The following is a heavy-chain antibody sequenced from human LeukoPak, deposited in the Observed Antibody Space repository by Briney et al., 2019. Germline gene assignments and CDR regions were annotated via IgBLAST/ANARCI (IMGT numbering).Heavy chain of an antibody. CDR1: GLTFDDYA. D-gene: IGHD2-15*01. J-gene: IGHJ4*02. Sequence: PGGSLRLSCAASGLTFDDYAMHWVRQAPGKGLEWVSLISGDGGSTYYADSVKGRFTISRDNSKNSLYLQMNSLRTEDTALYYCAKDSLGPIVVVVAAYDYWGQGTLVTVSS. CDR2: ISGDGGST. CDR3: AKDSLGPIVVVVAAYDY. V-gene: IGHV3-43*02.